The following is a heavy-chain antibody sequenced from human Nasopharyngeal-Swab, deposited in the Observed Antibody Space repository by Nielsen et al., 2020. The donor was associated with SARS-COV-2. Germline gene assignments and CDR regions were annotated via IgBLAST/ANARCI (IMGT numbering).Heavy chain of an antibody. D-gene: IGHD6-25*01. V-gene: IGHV3-9*01. J-gene: IGHJ4*02. CDR1: GFTFDDYA. Sequence: GGSLRLSCAASGFTFDDYAMHWVRQAPGKGLEWVPGISWNSGSIGYADSVKGRFTISRDNAKNSLYLQMNSLRAEDTALYYCAKLSGGLIYWGQGTLVTASS. CDR2: ISWNSGSI. CDR3: AKLSGGLIY.